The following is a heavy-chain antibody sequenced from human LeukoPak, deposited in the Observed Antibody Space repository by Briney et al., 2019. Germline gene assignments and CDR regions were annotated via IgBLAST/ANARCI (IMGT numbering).Heavy chain of an antibody. D-gene: IGHD3-10*01. CDR3: ARAPKLLWFGELFY. J-gene: IGHJ4*02. CDR1: GFTVSSNY. Sequence: GGSLRLSCAASGFTVSSNYMSWVRQAPGKGLEWVSVIYSGGSTYYADSVKGRFTISRDNSKNTLYLQTNSLRAEDTAVYYCARAPKLLWFGELFYWGQGTLVTVSS. CDR2: IYSGGST. V-gene: IGHV3-53*01.